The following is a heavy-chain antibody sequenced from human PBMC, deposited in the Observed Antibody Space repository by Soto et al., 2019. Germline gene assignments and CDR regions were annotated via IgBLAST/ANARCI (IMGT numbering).Heavy chain of an antibody. CDR2: IWYDGSNK. CDR1: GFTFSSYG. Sequence: GGSLRLSCAASGFTFSSYGMHWVRQAPGKGLEWVAVIWYDGSNKYYADSVKGRFTISRDNSKNTLYLQMNSLRAEDTAVYYCARDSHRYSGRNYFDYWGQGTLVTVSS. D-gene: IGHD5-12*01. J-gene: IGHJ4*02. CDR3: ARDSHRYSGRNYFDY. V-gene: IGHV3-33*01.